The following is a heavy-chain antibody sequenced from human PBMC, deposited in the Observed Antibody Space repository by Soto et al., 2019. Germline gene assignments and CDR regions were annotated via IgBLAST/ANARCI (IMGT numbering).Heavy chain of an antibody. CDR1: GGSISSNY. V-gene: IGHV4-59*01. D-gene: IGHD6-13*01. J-gene: IGHJ4*02. CDR3: ARCGRXAVAGYILDN. Sequence: LATLSLTCTVSGGSISSNYWTWIRQPPGKGLEWIGYVYNSGSTNYNPSLKSRVNMSKDTSKSQFSLKVNSMTAADKAVYYYARCGRXAVAGYILDNWGQGILVTIS. CDR2: VYNSGST.